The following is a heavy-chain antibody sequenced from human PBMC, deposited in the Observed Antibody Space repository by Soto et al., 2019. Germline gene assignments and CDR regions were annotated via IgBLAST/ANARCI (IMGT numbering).Heavy chain of an antibody. CDR1: GGSISSYY. CDR3: ARDRLPFTIFGVVTGGDNWFDP. Sequence: SETLSLTCTVSGGSISSYYWSWIRQPAGKGLEWIGRIYTSGSTNYNPSLKSRVTMSVDTSKNQFSLKLSSVTAADTAVYYCARDRLPFTIFGVVTGGDNWFDPWGQGTLVTVSS. CDR2: IYTSGST. D-gene: IGHD3-3*01. J-gene: IGHJ5*02. V-gene: IGHV4-4*07.